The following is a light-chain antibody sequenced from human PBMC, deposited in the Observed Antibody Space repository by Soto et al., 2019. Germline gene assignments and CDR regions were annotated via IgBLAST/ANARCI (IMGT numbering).Light chain of an antibody. CDR2: DVS. CDR3: SSFTSSTTPV. V-gene: IGLV2-14*01. CDR1: SSDVGGYNY. Sequence: QSALTQPASVSGSPGQSITISCTGTSSDVGGYNYVSWYQQHPGKAPKLMIYDVSHRPSGVSNRFSGSKSGNTASLTISGRQAEDEADYYCSSFTSSTTPVFGGGTKVTVL. J-gene: IGLJ2*01.